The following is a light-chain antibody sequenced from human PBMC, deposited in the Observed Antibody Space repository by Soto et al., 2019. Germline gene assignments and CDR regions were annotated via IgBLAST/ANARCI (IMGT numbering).Light chain of an antibody. Sequence: ERVLTQSPATLSVCPGERATLSCRASETILSNLAWYQQKPGRAPRLLIYGASNRATGVPARFSGSGSGTEFTLTISSLQSEDFAVYYCQQYNNWPITFGQGTRLEI. CDR3: QQYNNWPIT. V-gene: IGKV3-15*01. CDR1: ETILSN. J-gene: IGKJ5*01. CDR2: GAS.